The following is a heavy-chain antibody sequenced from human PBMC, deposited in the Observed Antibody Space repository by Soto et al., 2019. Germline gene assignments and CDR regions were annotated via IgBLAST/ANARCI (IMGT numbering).Heavy chain of an antibody. CDR2: IIGSGGNT. CDR3: AVGRTVTKPYHYYCGLDF. V-gene: IGHV3-23*01. D-gene: IGHD4-4*01. CDR1: GITFSSYA. Sequence: EVQLLESGGGLVQPGGSLRLSCAASGITFSSYAMSWVRQAPGKGLEGVSAIIGSGGNTFYADSVTGRFTISRDNSKNTLYLQMHILRAEDTAIYSCAVGRTVTKPYHYYCGLDFGGKVTTVTVSS. J-gene: IGHJ6*04.